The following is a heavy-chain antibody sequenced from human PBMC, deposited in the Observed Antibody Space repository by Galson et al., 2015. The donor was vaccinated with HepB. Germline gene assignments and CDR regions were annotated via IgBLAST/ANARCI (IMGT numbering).Heavy chain of an antibody. J-gene: IGHJ6*02. CDR2: IYNIGSGST. V-gene: IGHV4-39*01. Sequence: ETLSLTCTVSGGSISSNIYYWVWIRQPPGKGLEWIGSIYNIGSGSTSYNPSLKSRVTIFADKSKNRFSLSVASVTAEDTGLYFCAGHPRFGELTGYYYGMDVWGQGTTVTVSS. CDR1: GGSISSNIYY. CDR3: AGHPRFGELTGYYYGMDV. D-gene: IGHD3-10*01.